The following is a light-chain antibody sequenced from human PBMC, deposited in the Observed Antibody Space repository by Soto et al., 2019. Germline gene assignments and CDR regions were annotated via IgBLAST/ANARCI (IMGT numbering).Light chain of an antibody. V-gene: IGKV1-39*01. CDR3: QQSFSTPRT. CDR1: QGISTY. Sequence: DIQLTQSPSSLSASVGDRVTITCRVSQGISTYLNWYQQKPGKAPKLLIYGASSLQSGVPSRFSGSGSGTDFTLTISSLQPEDFGTYYCQQSFSTPRTFGQGTKVDIK. J-gene: IGKJ1*01. CDR2: GAS.